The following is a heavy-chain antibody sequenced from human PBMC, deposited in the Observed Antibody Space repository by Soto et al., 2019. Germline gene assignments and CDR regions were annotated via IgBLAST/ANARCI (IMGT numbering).Heavy chain of an antibody. Sequence: GGSLRLSCAASEFTFSHYSMHWVRQAPDLGLEWVAFISYDGSSKYYADSVKGRFTISRDNANNTLFLQMSSLRVEDTGVYYCARDRQRALVVVAATGGFDSWGQGTLVTVSS. CDR2: ISYDGSSK. CDR3: ARDRQRALVVVAATGGFDS. J-gene: IGHJ4*02. D-gene: IGHD2-15*01. V-gene: IGHV3-30-3*01. CDR1: EFTFSHYS.